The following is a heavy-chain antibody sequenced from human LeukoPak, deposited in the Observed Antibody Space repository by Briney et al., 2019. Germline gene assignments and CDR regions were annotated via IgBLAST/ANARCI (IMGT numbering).Heavy chain of an antibody. CDR3: ARVRQEMATTPDYFDY. Sequence: SETLSLTCTVSGGSISSGGYYWSWIRQHPGKGLEWIGYIYYSGSTYYNPSLKSRVTISVDTSKNQFSLKLSSVTAADTAVYYCARVRQEMATTPDYFDYWGQGTLVTVSS. D-gene: IGHD5-24*01. CDR2: IYYSGST. J-gene: IGHJ4*02. V-gene: IGHV4-31*03. CDR1: GGSISSGGYY.